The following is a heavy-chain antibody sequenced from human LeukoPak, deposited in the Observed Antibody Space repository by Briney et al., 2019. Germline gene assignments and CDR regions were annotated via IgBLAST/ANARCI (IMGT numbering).Heavy chain of an antibody. J-gene: IGHJ6*03. CDR1: GYSISSGYY. Sequence: SETLSLTCTVSGYSISSGYYWGWIRQPPGKGLEWIGGIYHSGSTYYNPSLKSRVTILVDTSKNQFSLKLSSVTAADTAVYYCATGSGSLFDYYYYYMDVWGKGTTVTVSS. CDR2: IYHSGST. V-gene: IGHV4-38-2*02. D-gene: IGHD3-10*01. CDR3: ATGSGSLFDYYYYYMDV.